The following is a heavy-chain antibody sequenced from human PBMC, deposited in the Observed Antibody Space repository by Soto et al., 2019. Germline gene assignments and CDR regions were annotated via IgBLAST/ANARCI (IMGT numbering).Heavy chain of an antibody. J-gene: IGHJ5*02. D-gene: IGHD6-13*01. CDR3: AKASIAAAGTGFDP. V-gene: IGHV3-30*18. CDR2: ISYDGSNK. CDR1: GFTFSSYG. Sequence: QVQLVESGGGVVQPGRSLRLSCAASGFTFSSYGMHWVRQAPGKGLEWVAVISYDGSNKYYADSVKGRFTISRDNSKNTLDLQMNSLRAEDTAVYYCAKASIAAAGTGFDPWGQGTLVTVSS.